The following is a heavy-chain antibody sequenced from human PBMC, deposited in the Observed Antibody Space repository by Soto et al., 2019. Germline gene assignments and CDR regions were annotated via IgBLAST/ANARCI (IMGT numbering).Heavy chain of an antibody. CDR3: ARYTGSYYSY. J-gene: IGHJ4*02. V-gene: IGHV4-59*11. Sequence: SETLSLTCTVSGGPISGHYWSWVRQPLGKGLEWIGCIHHTGSTDYNPSLKSRVTISVDTSNNQFSLNLISVTAADTAVYYCARYTGSYYSYWGQGTLVTVSS. D-gene: IGHD1-26*01. CDR1: GGPISGHY. CDR2: IHHTGST.